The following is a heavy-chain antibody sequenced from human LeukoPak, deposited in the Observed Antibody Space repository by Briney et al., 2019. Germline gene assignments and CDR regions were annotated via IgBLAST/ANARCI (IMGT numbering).Heavy chain of an antibody. CDR1: GGSFSGYY. Sequence: SSETLSLTCAVYGGSFSGYYWSWIRQPPGKGLEWIGEINHSGSTNYNPSLKSRVTISVDTSKNQFSLKLSSVTAADTAVYYCAGGYYYGPGSYRVYYYYGMDVWGKGTTVTVPS. CDR2: INHSGST. D-gene: IGHD3-10*01. V-gene: IGHV4-34*01. CDR3: AGGYYYGPGSYRVYYYYGMDV. J-gene: IGHJ6*04.